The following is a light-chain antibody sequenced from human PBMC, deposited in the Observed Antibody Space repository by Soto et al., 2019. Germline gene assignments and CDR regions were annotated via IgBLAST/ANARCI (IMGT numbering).Light chain of an antibody. CDR1: QRVDSSY. V-gene: IGKV3-20*01. CDR2: GVS. J-gene: IGKJ2*01. CDR3: QQYGSSPYI. Sequence: EIVLTQSPGTLSMSPGERATVSCRASQRVDSSYLAWYQQKPGQAPRLVIYGVSNRATGIPDRFSGSGSGTDFTLTISRLEPEDFAVYYCQQYGSSPYIFGQGTKLEI.